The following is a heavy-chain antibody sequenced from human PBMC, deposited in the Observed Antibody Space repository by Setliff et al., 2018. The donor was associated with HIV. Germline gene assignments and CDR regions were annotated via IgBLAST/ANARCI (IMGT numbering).Heavy chain of an antibody. J-gene: IGHJ4*02. V-gene: IGHV4-39*01. Sequence: SETLSLTCSVSGDSIISDTYYWGWIRQPPGKGPEWIASIFYTGSTFYTSSLKSRVRISMDKPKNKFSLELTSVTTEDTAVFYCARQTRNRYDVLTGYSVLWGQGILVTVSS. CDR2: IFYTGST. CDR1: GDSIISDTYY. D-gene: IGHD3-9*01. CDR3: ARQTRNRYDVLTGYSVL.